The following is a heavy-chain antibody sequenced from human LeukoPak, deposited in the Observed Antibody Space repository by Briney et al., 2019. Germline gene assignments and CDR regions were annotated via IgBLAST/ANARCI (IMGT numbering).Heavy chain of an antibody. CDR1: GFTFSSYE. CDR2: ISSSGGTT. CDR3: ARDGDLAPAVPFDC. D-gene: IGHD6-25*01. J-gene: IGHJ4*02. V-gene: IGHV3-48*03. Sequence: GGSLRLSCAAYGFTFSSYEMNWVRQAPGKGLEWISFISSSGGTTYYADSVKGRFTISRDNAKNSLYLQMNSLRAEDTAVYYCARDGDLAPAVPFDCWGQGTLVTVSS.